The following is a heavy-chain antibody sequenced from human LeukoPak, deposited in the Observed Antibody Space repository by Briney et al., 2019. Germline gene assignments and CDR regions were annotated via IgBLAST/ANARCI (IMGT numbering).Heavy chain of an antibody. V-gene: IGHV3-21*01. Sequence: GGSLRLSCAASGFTFSIYSINWVRQALGKGLEWVSFITGNSNYIYYADSVKGRFTISRDNAKNSLYLQMNSLRAEDTAVCYCAKDDYYDTSGYRDWGQGTLVTVSS. CDR1: GFTFSIYS. CDR2: ITGNSNYI. J-gene: IGHJ4*02. D-gene: IGHD3-22*01. CDR3: AKDDYYDTSGYRD.